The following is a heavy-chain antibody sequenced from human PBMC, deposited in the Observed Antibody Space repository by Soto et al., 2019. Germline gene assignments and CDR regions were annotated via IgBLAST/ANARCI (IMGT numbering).Heavy chain of an antibody. J-gene: IGHJ4*02. CDR2: IDPSDSQT. CDR3: ARLVTPVVIIEY. Sequence: GESLKISCKGSGYSFAGYWITWVRQKPGKGLEWMGRIDPSDSQTYYSPSFRGHVTISVTKSITTVFLQWSSLRASDTAMYYCARLVTPVVIIEYWGQGALVTVSS. CDR1: GYSFAGYW. V-gene: IGHV5-10-1*01. D-gene: IGHD2-21*01.